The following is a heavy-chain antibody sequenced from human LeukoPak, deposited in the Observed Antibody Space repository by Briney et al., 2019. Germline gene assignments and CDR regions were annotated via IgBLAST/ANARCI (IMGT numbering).Heavy chain of an antibody. D-gene: IGHD1-7*01. V-gene: IGHV1-18*04. Sequence: ASVKVSCKTSGYTFTSYGISWVRQAPGQGLEWMGWISAYNGNTNYAQRLQGRVTMTTDTSTSTVYMELQSLISDDTAIYDCARRKNWSYEGFDPWGQGTLVTVSS. CDR1: GYTFTSYG. CDR3: ARRKNWSYEGFDP. J-gene: IGHJ5*02. CDR2: ISAYNGNT.